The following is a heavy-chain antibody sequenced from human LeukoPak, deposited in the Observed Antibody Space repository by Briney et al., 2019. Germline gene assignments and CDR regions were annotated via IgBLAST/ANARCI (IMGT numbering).Heavy chain of an antibody. J-gene: IGHJ4*02. CDR2: ISSSSSYL. CDR3: AKFLMTAVTSGFGS. CDR1: GFSFSTYS. V-gene: IGHV3-21*04. D-gene: IGHD4-17*01. Sequence: PGGSLRLSCAASGFSFSTYSLNWVRQAPGKGLEWVSSISSSSSYLYYADSVKGRFIISRDNSESTLYLQMDRLRAEDTAVYYCAKFLMTAVTSGFGSWGQGNLVIVSS.